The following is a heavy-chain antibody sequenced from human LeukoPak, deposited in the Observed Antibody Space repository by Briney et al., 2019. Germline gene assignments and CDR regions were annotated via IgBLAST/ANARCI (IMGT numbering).Heavy chain of an antibody. V-gene: IGHV3-7*01. Sequence: GGSLRLSCAASGITFRSYWMSWVRQAPGKGLEWVANIKRDGSEKFYVDSVKGRFTISRDNAKNSLYLQMNSLRADDTAVYYCARGPNTDYGRRYYYYMDVWGKGTTVTVS. CDR3: ARGPNTDYGRRYYYYMDV. CDR2: IKRDGSEK. CDR1: GITFRSYW. J-gene: IGHJ6*03. D-gene: IGHD4-17*01.